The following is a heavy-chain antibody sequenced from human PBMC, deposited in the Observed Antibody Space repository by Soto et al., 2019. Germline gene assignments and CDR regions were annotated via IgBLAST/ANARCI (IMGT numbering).Heavy chain of an antibody. CDR2: IIPIFGTA. V-gene: IGHV1-69*13. CDR3: ARDGGYCSSTSCLYGMDV. CDR1: GGTFSSYA. D-gene: IGHD2-2*01. Sequence: GASVKVSCKASGGTFSSYAISWVRQAPGQGLEWMGGIIPIFGTANYAQKFQGRVTITADESTSTAYMELGSLRSEDTAVYYCARDGGYCSSTSCLYGMDVWGQGTTVTVSS. J-gene: IGHJ6*02.